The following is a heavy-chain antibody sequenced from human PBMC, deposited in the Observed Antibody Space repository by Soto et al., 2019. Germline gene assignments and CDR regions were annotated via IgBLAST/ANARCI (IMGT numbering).Heavy chain of an antibody. D-gene: IGHD5-12*01. CDR2: TYFRSKWYN. CDR3: AKGDNLGPKTGYAFDP. CDR1: GDSVSSNTAS. V-gene: IGHV6-1*01. J-gene: IGHJ5*02. Sequence: SQTLSLTCAISGDSVSSNTASWNGIRQSPSRGLEWLGRTYFRSKWYNDYAVSVKSRIIINPDTSNNQFSLQLNPVTPEDTAVYFCAKGDNLGPKTGYAFDPWGQGIMVTVSS.